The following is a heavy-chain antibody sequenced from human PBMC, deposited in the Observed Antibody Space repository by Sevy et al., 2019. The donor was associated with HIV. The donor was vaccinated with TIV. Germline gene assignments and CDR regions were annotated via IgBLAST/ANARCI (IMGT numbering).Heavy chain of an antibody. Sequence: GGSLRLSCAASGFTFSNAWMSWVRQAPGRGLEWVGRIKSKTDGGTTDYAAPVKGRFTISRDDSKNTLYLQMNSLKTEDTAVYYCTTDINYYYDSSGYYYYWGQGTLVTVSS. CDR3: TTDINYYYDSSGYYYY. V-gene: IGHV3-15*01. CDR2: IKSKTDGGTT. D-gene: IGHD3-22*01. J-gene: IGHJ4*02. CDR1: GFTFSNAW.